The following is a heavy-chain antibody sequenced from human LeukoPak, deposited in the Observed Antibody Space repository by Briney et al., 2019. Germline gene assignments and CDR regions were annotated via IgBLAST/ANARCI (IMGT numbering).Heavy chain of an antibody. Sequence: SVKVSCKXSGGTFSSYAISWVRQAPGQGLEWMGRIIPIFGTANYAQKFQGRVTITTDESTSTAYMELSSLRSEDTAVYYCARDRLAVAGTTDYYYYYYMDVWGKGTTVTVSS. CDR1: GGTFSSYA. CDR3: ARDRLAVAGTTDYYYYYYMDV. J-gene: IGHJ6*03. D-gene: IGHD6-19*01. CDR2: IIPIFGTA. V-gene: IGHV1-69*05.